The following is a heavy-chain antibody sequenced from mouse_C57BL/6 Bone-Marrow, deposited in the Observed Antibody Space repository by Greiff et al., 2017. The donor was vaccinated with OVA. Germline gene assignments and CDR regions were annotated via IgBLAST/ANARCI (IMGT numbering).Heavy chain of an antibody. V-gene: IGHV1-81*01. J-gene: IGHJ3*01. CDR3: ARGFVTPWFAY. CDR2: IYPRSGNT. CDR1: GYTFTSSG. Sequence: QVQLQQSGAELARPGASVKLSCKASGYTFTSSGISWVKQRTGQGLEWIGEIYPRSGNTYYNEKFKGKATLTADKSSSTAYMELRSLTSEDSAVYFCARGFVTPWFAYWGQGTLVTVSA. D-gene: IGHD2-13*01.